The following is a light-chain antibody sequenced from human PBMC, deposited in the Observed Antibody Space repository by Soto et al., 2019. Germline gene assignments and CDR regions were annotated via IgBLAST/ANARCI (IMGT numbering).Light chain of an antibody. CDR1: SSNIGGNL. V-gene: IGLV1-44*01. Sequence: QSVLTQSPSTSGTPGQRVTISCSGSSSNIGGNLVNWYQRIPGTAPKLLIYNNNQRPSGVPDRFSGSKSGTSASLAISGLQSEDEADYYCAVWDDSLNGVLFGGGTKLTVL. J-gene: IGLJ2*01. CDR2: NNN. CDR3: AVWDDSLNGVL.